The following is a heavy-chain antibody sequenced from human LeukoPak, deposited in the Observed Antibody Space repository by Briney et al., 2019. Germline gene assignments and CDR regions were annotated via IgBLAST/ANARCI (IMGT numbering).Heavy chain of an antibody. CDR1: GGSISSYY. V-gene: IGHV4-59*01. D-gene: IGHD5-12*01. Sequence: SETPSLTCTVSGGSISSYYWSWIRQPPGKGLEWIGYIYYSGSTNYNPSLKSRVTISVDTSKNQFSLKLSSVTAADTAVYYCARGSGATITDYWGQGTLVTVSS. CDR3: ARGSGATITDY. J-gene: IGHJ4*02. CDR2: IYYSGST.